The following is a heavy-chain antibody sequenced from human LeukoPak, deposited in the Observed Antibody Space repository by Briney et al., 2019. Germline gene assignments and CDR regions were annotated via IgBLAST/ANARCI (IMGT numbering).Heavy chain of an antibody. CDR3: ARRLAARGTYYFDY. J-gene: IGHJ4*02. CDR1: GYSFTNYW. V-gene: IGHV5-51*01. CDR2: IYPGDSDT. D-gene: IGHD6-6*01. Sequence: GESLKISCQGSGYSFTNYWIGWVRPMPGKGLEWMGIIYPGDSDTRYTPSFQGQVTISADKSISTAYLQWSSLNPSDTAMYYCARRLAARGTYYFDYWGQGTLVTVSS.